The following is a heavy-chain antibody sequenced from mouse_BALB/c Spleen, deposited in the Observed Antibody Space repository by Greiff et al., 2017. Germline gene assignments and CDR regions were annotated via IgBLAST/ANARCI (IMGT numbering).Heavy chain of an antibody. D-gene: IGHD2-3*01. J-gene: IGHJ4*01. Sequence: VQLKESGPGLVKPSQSLSLTCTVTGYSITSDYAWNWIRQFPGNKLEWMGYISYSGSTSYNPSLKSRISITRDTSKNQFFLQLNSVTTEDTATYSCARRGYYPYAMDYWGQGTSVTVSS. CDR3: ARRGYYPYAMDY. CDR2: ISYSGST. V-gene: IGHV3-2*02. CDR1: GYSITSDYA.